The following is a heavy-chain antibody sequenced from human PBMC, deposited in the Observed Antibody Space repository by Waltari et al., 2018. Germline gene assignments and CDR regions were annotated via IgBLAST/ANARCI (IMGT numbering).Heavy chain of an antibody. CDR2: VHGSGRT. V-gene: IGHV4-4*02. D-gene: IGHD2-15*01. J-gene: IGHJ5*02. CDR1: GDSVISAFL. Sequence: QLQLQESGPGLVKPSGTLSLHCAVPGDSVISAFLWNWVRQSPQKGLEWIGQVHGSGRTNYNPSFASRVTVSLDTSKNLFSLKMTSATAADTAVYYCARDRGRGLYLDTWGPGTLVTVSP. CDR3: ARDRGRGLYLDT.